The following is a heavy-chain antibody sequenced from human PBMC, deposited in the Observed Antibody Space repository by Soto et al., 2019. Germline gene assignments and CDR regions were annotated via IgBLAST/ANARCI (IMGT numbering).Heavy chain of an antibody. CDR3: DHWRGGVASF. Sequence: QITLNESGPTLVKPTQTLTLTCTFSGFSLSTRDVGVGWIRQPPGEALEWLGVVYWDDSKTYSPSLESRLTITKDPSKNQVVLRITKMAPLDAAPYDWDHWRGGVASFWDQGTLVTVSS. V-gene: IGHV2-5*02. D-gene: IGHD2-2*01. J-gene: IGHJ4*02. CDR1: GFSLSTRDVG. CDR2: VYWDDSK.